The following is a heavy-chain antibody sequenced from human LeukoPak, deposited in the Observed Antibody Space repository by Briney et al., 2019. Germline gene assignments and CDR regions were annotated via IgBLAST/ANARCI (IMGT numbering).Heavy chain of an antibody. D-gene: IGHD1-14*01. CDR3: ARGHNIWPSFDS. Sequence: ASVKVSCKTSGYTFTDFFIFWVRQAPGQGLEWMGWINTNSGVTSYAQRFQGRVTMTRDTSISTGFMELSLVTSDDTAKYYCARGHNIWPSFDSWGQGILVTVSS. J-gene: IGHJ4*02. V-gene: IGHV1-2*02. CDR1: GYTFTDFF. CDR2: INTNSGVT.